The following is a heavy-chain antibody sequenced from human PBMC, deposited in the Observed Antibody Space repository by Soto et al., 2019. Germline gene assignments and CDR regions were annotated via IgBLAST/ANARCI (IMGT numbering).Heavy chain of an antibody. Sequence: GGSLRLSCAVSGFTFSSHWMHWVRQAPGKGLVWVSRINSDGSSTNYADSVKGRFTISRDNAKKTLYLQMNSLRADDTAVYYCARDSSPYYDFWSGFYTYFDYWGQGALVTVSS. CDR2: INSDGSST. CDR3: ARDSSPYYDFWSGFYTYFDY. D-gene: IGHD3-3*01. CDR1: GFTFSSHW. V-gene: IGHV3-74*01. J-gene: IGHJ4*02.